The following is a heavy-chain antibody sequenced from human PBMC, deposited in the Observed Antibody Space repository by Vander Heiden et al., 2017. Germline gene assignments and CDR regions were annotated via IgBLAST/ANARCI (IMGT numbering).Heavy chain of an antibody. CDR1: GGSISSYY. CDR3: ARGGYSSGWSVWFDP. D-gene: IGHD6-19*01. CDR2: IYYSGST. Sequence: QVQLQESGPGLVKPSETLSLTCSVSGGSISSYYWSWIRQPPGKGLEWIGYIYYSGSTNYNPSLKSRVTISVDTSKNQFSLKLGSVTAADTAVYYCARGGYSSGWSVWFDPWGQGTLVTVSS. J-gene: IGHJ5*02. V-gene: IGHV4-59*01.